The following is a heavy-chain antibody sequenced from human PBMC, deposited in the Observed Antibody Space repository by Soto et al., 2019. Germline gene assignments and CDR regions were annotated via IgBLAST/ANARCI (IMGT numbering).Heavy chain of an antibody. J-gene: IGHJ4*02. V-gene: IGHV1-69*06. CDR1: GGTFNSYG. CDR3: ARVRVIRRLIPSHFGL. D-gene: IGHD2-21*01. CDR2: IIPLYGTV. Sequence: SVKVSCKASGGTFNSYGISWVRQAPGQGLDWMGVIIPLYGTVNYAQKFQGRVSITADKSTSTAYMDLNSLRSDDTAVYYCARVRVIRRLIPSHFGLWGQGTQVTVSS.